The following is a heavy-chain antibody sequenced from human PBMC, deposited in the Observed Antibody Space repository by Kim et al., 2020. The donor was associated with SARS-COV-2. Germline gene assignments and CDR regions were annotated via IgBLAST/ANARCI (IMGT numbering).Heavy chain of an antibody. J-gene: IGHJ1*01. CDR1: GYTFTDYY. V-gene: IGHV1-2*02. Sequence: ASVKVSCKASGYTFTDYYIHWVRHAPGQGLEWMGWINPNNGATNYAQKFQGRVTMSRDTSISTAYMDLSRLTSDDTAIYYCASMGYCSGDRCYGSNEYFQHWGQGALVTVSS. CDR3: ASMGYCSGDRCYGSNEYFQH. CDR2: INPNNGAT. D-gene: IGHD2-15*01.